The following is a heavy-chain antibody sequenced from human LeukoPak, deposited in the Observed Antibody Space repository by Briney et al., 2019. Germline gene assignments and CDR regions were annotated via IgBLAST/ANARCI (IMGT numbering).Heavy chain of an antibody. D-gene: IGHD3-10*01. J-gene: IGHJ4*02. CDR2: IYYSGGT. Sequence: SETLSLTCTVSGGSISSGGYYWSWIRQHPGKGLEWIGYIYYSGGTYYNPSLKSRVTISVDTSKNQFSLKLSSVTAADTSVYFCASADYYRIDFWGQGTLVTVSS. CDR3: ASADYYRIDF. CDR1: GGSISSGGYY. V-gene: IGHV4-31*03.